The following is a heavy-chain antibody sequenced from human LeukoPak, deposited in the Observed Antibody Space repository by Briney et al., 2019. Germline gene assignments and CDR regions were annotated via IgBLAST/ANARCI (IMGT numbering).Heavy chain of an antibody. CDR3: AKIVRRAFDV. CDR1: GFIFSHYD. D-gene: IGHD6-6*01. J-gene: IGHJ3*01. Sequence: GGSLRLSCAASGFIFSHYDMIWVRQAPGKGREWVSGIITSGAITYYADSVKGRFTISRDNSKNTLYLQMNSLRAEDTALYYCAKIVRRAFDVWGQGTMVTVSS. CDR2: IITSGAIT. V-gene: IGHV3-23*01.